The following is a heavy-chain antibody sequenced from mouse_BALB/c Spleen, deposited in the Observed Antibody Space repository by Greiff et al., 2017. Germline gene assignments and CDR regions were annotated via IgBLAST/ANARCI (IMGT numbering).Heavy chain of an antibody. Sequence: VTLQESGPGLVQPSQSLSITCTVSGFSLTSYGVHWVRQSPGKGLEWLGVIWSGGSTDYNAAFISRLSISKDNSKSQVFFKMNSLQANDTAIYYCARKGGNYVGYYAMDDWGQGTSVTVSS. CDR3: ARKGGNYVGYYAMDD. V-gene: IGHV2-2*02. CDR2: IWSGGST. D-gene: IGHD2-1*01. J-gene: IGHJ4*01. CDR1: GFSLTSYG.